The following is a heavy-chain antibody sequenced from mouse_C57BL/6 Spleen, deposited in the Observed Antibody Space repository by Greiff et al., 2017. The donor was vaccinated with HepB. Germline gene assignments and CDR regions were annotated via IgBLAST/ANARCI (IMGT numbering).Heavy chain of an antibody. CDR1: GFTFSSYA. CDR2: ISDGGSYT. D-gene: IGHD3-3*01. J-gene: IGHJ1*03. V-gene: IGHV5-4*01. CDR3: ARDADTRGYFDV. Sequence: EVQGVESGGGLVKPGGSLKLSCAASGFTFSSYAMSWVRQTPEKRLEWVATISDGGSYTYYPDNVKGRFTISRDNAKNNLYLQMSHLKSEDTAMYYCARDADTRGYFDVWGTGTTVTVSS.